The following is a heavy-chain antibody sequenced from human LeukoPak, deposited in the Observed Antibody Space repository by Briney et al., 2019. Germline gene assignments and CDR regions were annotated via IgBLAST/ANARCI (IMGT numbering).Heavy chain of an antibody. Sequence: ASVKVSCKASGYTFTSYGISWVRQAPGQGLEWMGWISAYNGNTNYAQKLQGRVTMTTDTSTSTAYMELRSLRSDDTAVYYCARDHWDNYYDSSGYYHAFDIWGQGTMVTVSS. CDR3: ARDHWDNYYDSSGYYHAFDI. CDR2: ISAYNGNT. V-gene: IGHV1-18*01. J-gene: IGHJ3*02. CDR1: GYTFTSYG. D-gene: IGHD3-22*01.